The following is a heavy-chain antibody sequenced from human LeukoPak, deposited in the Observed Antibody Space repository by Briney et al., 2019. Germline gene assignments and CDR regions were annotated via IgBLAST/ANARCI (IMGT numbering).Heavy chain of an antibody. J-gene: IGHJ4*02. Sequence: SETLSLTCTVSGGSVSSGSYYWSWIRQPPGKGLEWIGYIYYSGSINYNPSLKSRVTISVDTSKNQFSLKLSSVTAADTAVYYCARGDVDTAMVGFDYWGQGTLVTVSS. V-gene: IGHV4-61*01. CDR2: IYYSGSI. CDR1: GGSVSSGSYY. CDR3: ARGDVDTAMVGFDY. D-gene: IGHD5-18*01.